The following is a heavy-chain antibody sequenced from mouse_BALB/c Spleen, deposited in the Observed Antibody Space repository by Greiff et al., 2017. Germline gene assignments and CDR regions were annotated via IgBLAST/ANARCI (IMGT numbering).Heavy chain of an antibody. V-gene: IGHV5-6-2*01. D-gene: IGHD1-1*01. CDR1: GFTFSSYY. J-gene: IGHJ2*01. Sequence: EVHLVESGGGLVKLGGSLKLSCAASGFTFSSYYMSWVRQTPEKRLELVAAIKSNGGSTYYPDTVKGRFTISRDNAKNTLYLQMSSLKSEDTALYYCARSPLYYGSSFHYFDYWGQGTTLTVSS. CDR3: ARSPLYYGSSFHYFDY. CDR2: IKSNGGST.